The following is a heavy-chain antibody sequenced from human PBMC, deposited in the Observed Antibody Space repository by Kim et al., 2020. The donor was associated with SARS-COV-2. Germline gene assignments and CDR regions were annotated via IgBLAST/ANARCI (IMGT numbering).Heavy chain of an antibody. CDR2: GSN. J-gene: IGHJ4*02. V-gene: IGHV4-4*02. CDR3: ARFSGPHFDS. D-gene: IGHD1-26*01. Sequence: GSNKNSPSLESRVTVSVDKSRNHFSLTLTSVTAADTAVYYCARFSGPHFDSWGRGNLVTVSS.